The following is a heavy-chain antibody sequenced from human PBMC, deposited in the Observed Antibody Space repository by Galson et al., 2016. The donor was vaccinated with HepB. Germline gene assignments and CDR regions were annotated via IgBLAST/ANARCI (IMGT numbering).Heavy chain of an antibody. J-gene: IGHJ4*02. V-gene: IGHV5-51*01. CDR3: AIVRTTVTMPFDY. Sequence: SGAEVKKPGESLRISCTGSGYRFHTYWIGWVRQMPGKGLEWMGIMFPRDSDTRYSPSFQGQVTISADKSISTAYLQWSSLKASDTAMYYCAIVRTTVTMPFDYWGQGTLVTVSS. CDR2: MFPRDSDT. CDR1: GYRFHTYW. D-gene: IGHD4-17*01.